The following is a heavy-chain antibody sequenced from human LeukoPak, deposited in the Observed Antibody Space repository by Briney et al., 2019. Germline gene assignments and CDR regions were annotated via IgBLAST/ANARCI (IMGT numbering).Heavy chain of an antibody. J-gene: IGHJ3*02. CDR3: ARARVGATTLFTAFDI. D-gene: IGHD1-26*01. CDR2: SSSSSSYI. CDR1: GFTFSSYS. Sequence: GGSLRLSCAASGFTFSSYSMNWVRQAPGKGLEWVSSSSSSSSYIYYADSVKGRFTISRDNAKNSLYLQMNSLRAEDTAVYYCARARVGATTLFTAFDIWGQGTMVTVSS. V-gene: IGHV3-21*01.